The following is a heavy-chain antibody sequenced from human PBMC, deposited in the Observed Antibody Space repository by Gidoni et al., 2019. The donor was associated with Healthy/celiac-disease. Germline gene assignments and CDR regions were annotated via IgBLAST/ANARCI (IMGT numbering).Heavy chain of an antibody. Sequence: QVQLVQSGAEVKKPGASVKVSCKASGYTFTGYHMHWVRQAPGQGLEWMGWINPNSGGTNYAQKFQGRVTMTRDTSISTAYMELSRLRSDDTAVYYCARSGEWNSAAAPGDFQHWGQGTLVTVSS. D-gene: IGHD6-13*01. CDR2: INPNSGGT. CDR1: GYTFTGYH. J-gene: IGHJ1*01. CDR3: ARSGEWNSAAAPGDFQH. V-gene: IGHV1-2*02.